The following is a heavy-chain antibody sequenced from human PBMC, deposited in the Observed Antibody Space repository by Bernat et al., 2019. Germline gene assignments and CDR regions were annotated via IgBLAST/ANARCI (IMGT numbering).Heavy chain of an antibody. CDR3: ARDSSGYSGYTDWVADY. D-gene: IGHD5-12*01. Sequence: QVQLVQSGAEVKKPGASVKVSCKASGYTFTDYYMHWVRQAPGQGLEWMGRINPNSGGTNYAQKFQDRVTMTRDTSSSTAYMELSRLRSDDTAVYYCARDSSGYSGYTDWVADYWGQGTLVTVSS. J-gene: IGHJ4*02. V-gene: IGHV1-2*06. CDR2: INPNSGGT. CDR1: GYTFTDYY.